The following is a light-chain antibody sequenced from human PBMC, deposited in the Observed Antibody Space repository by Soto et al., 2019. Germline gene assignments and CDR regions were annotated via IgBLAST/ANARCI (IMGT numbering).Light chain of an antibody. V-gene: IGKV3D-15*01. CDR1: QSVYNN. J-gene: IGKJ4*01. Sequence: EVVMTQSPATLSVSPGERATLSCRTSQSVYNNLAWYLQKPGQAPRLLISGVSTRATGIPARFSGSGSGTEFTLTINSLQSEDFAVYYCQQYNSWPLTFGGGTKVEIK. CDR3: QQYNSWPLT. CDR2: GVS.